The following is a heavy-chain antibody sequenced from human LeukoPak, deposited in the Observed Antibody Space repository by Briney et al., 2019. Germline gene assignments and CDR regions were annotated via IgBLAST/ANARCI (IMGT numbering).Heavy chain of an antibody. D-gene: IGHD5-12*01. CDR3: ASGGGYDSY. V-gene: IGHV1-69*05. Sequence: GSSVKVSCKASGGTFSSYAISWVRQAPGQGLEWMGRIIPIFGTANYAQKYQGRVTITTDESTSTAYMELSSLSSEDTAVYYCASGGGYDSYWGQGTLVTVSS. CDR1: GGTFSSYA. CDR2: IIPIFGTA. J-gene: IGHJ4*02.